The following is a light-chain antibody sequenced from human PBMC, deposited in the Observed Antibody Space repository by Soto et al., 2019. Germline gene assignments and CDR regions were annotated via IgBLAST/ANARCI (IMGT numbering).Light chain of an antibody. J-gene: IGLJ1*01. CDR2: DVS. CDR1: SSDVGVSNH. Sequence: QSALTQPLSVSGSPGQSVTLSCTGTSSDVGVSNHVSWYQQHPGRAPKLIIYDVSKRPSGVPDRFSGSKSGNTATLTISGLPTEDEADYSCCSYADTYPFVFGSGTKLTVL. V-gene: IGLV2-11*01. CDR3: CSYADTYPFV.